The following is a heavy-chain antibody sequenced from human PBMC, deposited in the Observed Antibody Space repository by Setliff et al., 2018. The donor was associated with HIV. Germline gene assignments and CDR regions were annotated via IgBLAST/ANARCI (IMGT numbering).Heavy chain of an antibody. D-gene: IGHD6-13*01. CDR3: ARHRDPPGSRWIYYYYYMDL. Sequence: SETLSLTCTVSGGSITSGGHYWSWIRQLPGKGLEWIGHIYYSASTYYTPSLKSRVTISVDTSKNQFSLKLSSVTAADTAVYYCARHRDPPGSRWIYYYYYMDLWGEGTTVTVSS. CDR1: GGSITSGGHY. V-gene: IGHV4-30-4*01. CDR2: IYYSAST. J-gene: IGHJ6*03.